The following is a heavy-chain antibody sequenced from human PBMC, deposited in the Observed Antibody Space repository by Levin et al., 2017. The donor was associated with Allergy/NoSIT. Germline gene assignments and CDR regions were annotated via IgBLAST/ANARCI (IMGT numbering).Heavy chain of an antibody. J-gene: IGHJ5*01. Sequence: LSLTCAASGFTFSRYAMSWVRQAPGKGLEWVSFVSGGGDITYYADSVKGRCTITRDSSRSTLYLQMNSLRAEDTAVYYCAKLTITTGGFFDSWGQGTLVTVSS. D-gene: IGHD1-20*01. CDR1: GFTFSRYA. CDR2: VSGGGDIT. V-gene: IGHV3-23*01. CDR3: AKLTITTGGFFDS.